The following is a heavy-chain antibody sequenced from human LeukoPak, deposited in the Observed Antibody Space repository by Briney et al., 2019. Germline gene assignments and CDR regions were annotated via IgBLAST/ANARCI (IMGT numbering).Heavy chain of an antibody. CDR2: INPSGGST. D-gene: IGHD3-22*01. J-gene: IGHJ3*02. V-gene: IGHV1-46*01. Sequence: ASVKVSCKASGYTFTRYDIHWVRQAPGQGLEWMGIINPSGGSTSYAQKFQGRVTTTRDTSTSTVYMELSSLRSEDTAVYYCARDLHHRGYYDTSGPYGIWGQGTLVTVSS. CDR1: GYTFTRYD. CDR3: ARDLHHRGYYDTSGPYGI.